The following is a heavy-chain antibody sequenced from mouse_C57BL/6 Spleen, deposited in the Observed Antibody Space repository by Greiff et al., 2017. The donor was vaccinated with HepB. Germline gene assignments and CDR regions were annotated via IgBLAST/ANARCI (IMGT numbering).Heavy chain of an antibody. CDR1: GFNIKDYY. V-gene: IGHV14-1*01. Sequence: EVQLQQSGAELVRPGASVKLSCTASGFNIKDYYMHWVKQRPEQGLEWIGRIDPEDGDTEYDPKFQGKATMTADTSSNTAYLQRSSLTSEDTAVYYCTTGTAQATRFAYWGQGTLVTVSA. D-gene: IGHD3-2*02. J-gene: IGHJ3*01. CDR3: TTGTAQATRFAY. CDR2: IDPEDGDT.